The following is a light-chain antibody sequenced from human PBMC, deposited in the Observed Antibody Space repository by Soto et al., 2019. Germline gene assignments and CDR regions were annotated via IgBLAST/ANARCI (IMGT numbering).Light chain of an antibody. CDR3: QQLNSYPIT. J-gene: IGKJ5*01. Sequence: DIQLTQSPSFLSASVGDRVTITCRASQGISSYLAWYQQKPGKAPKHLIYAASTLQSGVPSRFSGSGSGTEVTLTISSLQPEDFATYYCQQLNSYPITFGQGTRLEIK. V-gene: IGKV1-9*01. CDR2: AAS. CDR1: QGISSY.